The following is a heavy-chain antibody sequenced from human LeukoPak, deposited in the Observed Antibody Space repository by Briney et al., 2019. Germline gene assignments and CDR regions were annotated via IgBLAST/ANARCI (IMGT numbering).Heavy chain of an antibody. J-gene: IGHJ4*02. CDR1: GFTVSSNY. Sequence: GGSLRLSCAASGFTVSSNYMSWVRQAPGKGLEWVSAISGSGGSTYYADSVKGRFTISRDNSKNALYLQMNSLRAEDTAVYYCAKDEHPPWVELRPPYFDYWGQGTLVTVSS. CDR2: ISGSGGST. CDR3: AKDEHPPWVELRPPYFDY. V-gene: IGHV3-23*01. D-gene: IGHD1-7*01.